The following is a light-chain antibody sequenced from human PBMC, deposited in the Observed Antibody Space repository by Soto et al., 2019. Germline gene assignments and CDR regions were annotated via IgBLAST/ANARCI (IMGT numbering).Light chain of an antibody. Sequence: EIVLTQSPGTQSLSPGERATPTCRATQSVNRQVLWYQHRPGQAPRLLIYGASNRATGIPDRFSGSGSGTDFTLTISRLEPEDFAVYYCQQYGSSGTFGQGTKVDVK. V-gene: IGKV3-20*01. CDR1: QSVNRQV. CDR2: GAS. J-gene: IGKJ1*01. CDR3: QQYGSSGT.